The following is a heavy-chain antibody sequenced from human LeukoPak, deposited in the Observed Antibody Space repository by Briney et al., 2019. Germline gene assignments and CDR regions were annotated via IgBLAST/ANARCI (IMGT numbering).Heavy chain of an antibody. CDR2: ISYSGST. Sequence: PSETLSLTCIVSGGSVSSSGYSWAWLRQPPGKGLEWIGSISYSGSTFYNPSLKSRVTISVDTSKNQFSLRLNSVTAADTSVYYCARHAAYSSLAWGQGTLVTVSS. CDR3: ARHAAYSSLA. V-gene: IGHV4-39*01. D-gene: IGHD6-13*01. J-gene: IGHJ5*02. CDR1: GGSVSSSGYS.